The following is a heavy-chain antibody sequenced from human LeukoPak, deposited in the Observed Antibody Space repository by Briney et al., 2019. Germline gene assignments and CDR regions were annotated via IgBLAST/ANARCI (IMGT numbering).Heavy chain of an antibody. CDR1: GFTFSSYA. V-gene: IGHV3-23*01. J-gene: IGHJ4*02. Sequence: GGSLRLSCAASGFTFSSYAMSWVRQAPGKGLEWVSDINGSGGSTYYADSVKGRFTISRDNLKNTLYLQMNSLRAEDTAVYYCARGPSGYHNTGGQGTLVTVSS. CDR3: ARGPSGYHNT. D-gene: IGHD5-12*01. CDR2: INGSGGST.